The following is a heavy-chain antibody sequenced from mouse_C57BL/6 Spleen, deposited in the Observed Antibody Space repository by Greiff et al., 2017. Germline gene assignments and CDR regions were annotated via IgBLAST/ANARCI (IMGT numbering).Heavy chain of an antibody. CDR3: ATTCMTRAWFAY. V-gene: IGHV5-17*01. CDR1: GFTFSDYG. Sequence: EVMLVESGGGLVKPGGSLKLSCAASGFTFSDYGMHWVRQAPEKGLEWVAYISSGSSTIYYADTVKGRFTISRDNAKNTLFLQMTSLRPEDTAMYYYATTCMTRAWFAYWGQGTLVTVSA. D-gene: IGHD2-10*02. CDR2: ISSGSSTI. J-gene: IGHJ3*01.